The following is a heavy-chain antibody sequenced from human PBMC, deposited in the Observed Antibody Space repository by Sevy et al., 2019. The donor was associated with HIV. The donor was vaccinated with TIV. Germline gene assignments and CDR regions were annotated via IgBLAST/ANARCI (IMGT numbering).Heavy chain of an antibody. V-gene: IGHV3-23*01. J-gene: IGHJ4*02. D-gene: IGHD5-12*01. CDR2: INSSGGST. Sequence: GGSLRLSCVASGFTFISYTMSWVRQAPGKGLEWVSAINSSGGSTYYGDSVKGRFTISRDNSKNTVYLEINNLRAEDTALYYCAKEEFSGYNFGYWGQGTLVTVSS. CDR1: GFTFISYT. CDR3: AKEEFSGYNFGY.